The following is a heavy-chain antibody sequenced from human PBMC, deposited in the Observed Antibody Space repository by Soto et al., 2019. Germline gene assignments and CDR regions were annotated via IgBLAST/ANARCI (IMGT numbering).Heavy chain of an antibody. CDR1: GFTFSSYS. V-gene: IGHV3-21*01. D-gene: IGHD3-3*01. CDR2: ISSSSSYI. Sequence: GGSLRLSCAASGFTFSSYSMNWVRQAPGKGLEWVSSISSSSSYIYYADSVKGRFTISRDNAKNSLYLQMNSLRAEDTAVYYCARAPVAIQAFDIWGQGTMVTVSS. J-gene: IGHJ3*02. CDR3: ARAPVAIQAFDI.